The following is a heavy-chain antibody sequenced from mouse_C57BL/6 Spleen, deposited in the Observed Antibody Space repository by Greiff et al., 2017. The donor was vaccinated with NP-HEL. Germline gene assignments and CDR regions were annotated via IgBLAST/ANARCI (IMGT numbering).Heavy chain of an antibody. J-gene: IGHJ4*01. Sequence: QVQLQQSGPELVKPGASVKISCKASGYAFSSSWMNWVKQRPGKGLEWIGRIYPGDGDTNYNGKFKGKATLTADKSSSTAYMQLSSLTSEDSAVYFCARERVGAMDYWGQGTSVTVSS. CDR1: GYAFSSSW. CDR2: IYPGDGDT. V-gene: IGHV1-82*01. CDR3: ARERVGAMDY.